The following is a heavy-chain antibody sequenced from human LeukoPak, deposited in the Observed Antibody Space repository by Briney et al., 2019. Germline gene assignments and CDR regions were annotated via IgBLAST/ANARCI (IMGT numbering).Heavy chain of an antibody. D-gene: IGHD1-7*01. CDR2: MNPNSGNT. J-gene: IGHJ4*02. Sequence: GASVKVSCKASGYTFSNYGISWVRQAPGQGLEWMGWMNPNSGNTRYAQKVQGRITMTRDTSISTAYMELSSLRSEDTAVYYCATVAWNYGFSFDYWGQGTLVTVSS. CDR3: ATVAWNYGFSFDY. CDR1: GYTFSNYG. V-gene: IGHV1-8*02.